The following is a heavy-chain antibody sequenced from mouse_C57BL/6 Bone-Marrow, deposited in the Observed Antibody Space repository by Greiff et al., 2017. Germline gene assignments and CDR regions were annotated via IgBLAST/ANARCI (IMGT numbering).Heavy chain of an antibody. D-gene: IGHD2-3*01. J-gene: IGHJ3*01. V-gene: IGHV3-6*01. CDR2: ISYVGTI. Sequence: EVKLLESGPGLVKPSQSLSLTCSVTGYSFTSGYSWNWFRQFPGNKLECMGNISYVGTINYTHTLKNRISITRDTSKNQFVLKLNSVTTEDTARYYCAGDGYFVWLAYWGQGTLVTVSA. CDR1: GYSFTSGYS. CDR3: AGDGYFVWLAY.